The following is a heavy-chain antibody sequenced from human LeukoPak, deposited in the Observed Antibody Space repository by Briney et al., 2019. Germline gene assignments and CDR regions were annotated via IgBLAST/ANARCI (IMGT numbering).Heavy chain of an antibody. CDR3: ARHSQVDTAMLYYFDY. CDR1: GGSISSSSYY. Sequence: SETLSLTCTVSGGSISSSSYYWGWIRHPPGKGLEWIGSIYYSGSTYYNPSLKSRVTISVDTSKNQFSLKLSSVTAADTAVYYCARHSQVDTAMLYYFDYWGQGTLVTVSS. D-gene: IGHD5-18*01. V-gene: IGHV4-39*01. CDR2: IYYSGST. J-gene: IGHJ4*02.